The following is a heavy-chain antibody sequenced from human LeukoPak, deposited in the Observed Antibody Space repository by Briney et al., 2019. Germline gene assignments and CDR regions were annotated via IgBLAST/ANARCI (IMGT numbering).Heavy chain of an antibody. Sequence: KPSETLSLTCTVSGGSISSYYWSWIRQPAGKGLEWIGRIYTSGSTNYNPFLKSRVTMSVDTSKNQFSLKLSSVTAADTAVYYCARDWDCSGGSCYNDYWGQGTLVTVSS. V-gene: IGHV4-4*07. CDR1: GGSISSYY. J-gene: IGHJ4*02. CDR2: IYTSGST. CDR3: ARDWDCSGGSCYNDY. D-gene: IGHD2-15*01.